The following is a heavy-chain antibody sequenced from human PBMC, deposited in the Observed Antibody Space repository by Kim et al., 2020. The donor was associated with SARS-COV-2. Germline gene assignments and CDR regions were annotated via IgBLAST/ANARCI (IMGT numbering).Heavy chain of an antibody. CDR1: GYSFTSYW. Sequence: GESLKISCKGSGYSFTSYWICWVRQMPGKGLEWMGIIYPWYSDTRYSPSFQGQVTISADKSISTAYLQWSSLKASDTAMYYCAREQWLYAFDIWGQGTMVTVSS. D-gene: IGHD6-19*01. CDR3: AREQWLYAFDI. V-gene: IGHV5-51*01. CDR2: IYPWYSDT. J-gene: IGHJ3*02.